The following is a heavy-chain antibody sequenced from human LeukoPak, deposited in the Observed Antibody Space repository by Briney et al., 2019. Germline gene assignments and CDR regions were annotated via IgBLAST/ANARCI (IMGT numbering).Heavy chain of an antibody. CDR3: ARVRAYSSAQGIDY. J-gene: IGHJ4*02. D-gene: IGHD6-25*01. CDR1: GFTFSGYS. CDR2: ITGSSSTI. V-gene: IGHV3-48*02. Sequence: GGSLRLSCAAPGFTFSGYSMSWVRQAPGKGLEWVSYITGSSSTIYYADSVKGRFTISRDNAKNSLYLQMNSLRDEDTAVYYCARVRAYSSAQGIDYWGQGTLVTVSS.